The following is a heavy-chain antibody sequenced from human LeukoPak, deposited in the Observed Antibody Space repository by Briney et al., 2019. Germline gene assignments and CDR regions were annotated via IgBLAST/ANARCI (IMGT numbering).Heavy chain of an antibody. Sequence: PGMSLRLSSAVSGFNFDDYAMQWVRQVPGKGLERVSGVSWKAGGIGYADSVKGRFTISRDNAKKSLYLQMYTLRVDDTAAYYCAKDKGGGHSIGIFGPVGNWGQGTLVTVSS. CDR1: GFNFDDYA. CDR3: AKDKGGGHSIGIFGPVGN. D-gene: IGHD3-3*01. J-gene: IGHJ4*02. V-gene: IGHV3-9*01. CDR2: VSWKAGGI.